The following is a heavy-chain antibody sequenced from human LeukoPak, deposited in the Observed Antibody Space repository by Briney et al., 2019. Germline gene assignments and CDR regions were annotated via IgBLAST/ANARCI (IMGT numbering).Heavy chain of an antibody. CDR2: IIPIFGTA. CDR1: GGTFSSYA. D-gene: IGHD6-19*01. CDR3: ASSSGPPRALYY. J-gene: IGHJ4*02. V-gene: IGHV1-69*05. Sequence: VASVKVSCKASGGTFSSYAISWVRQAPGQGLEGMGRIIPIFGTANYAQKFQGRVTITTDESTSTAYMELSSLRSEDTAVYYCASSSGPPRALYYWGQGTLVTVSS.